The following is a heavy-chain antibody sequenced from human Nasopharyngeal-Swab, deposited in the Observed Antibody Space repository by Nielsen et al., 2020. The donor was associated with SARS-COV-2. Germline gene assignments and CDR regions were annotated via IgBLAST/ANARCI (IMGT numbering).Heavy chain of an antibody. CDR2: ISWNSGSI. D-gene: IGHD5-18*01. CDR1: GFTFDDYA. Sequence: SLKISCAASGFTFDDYAMHWVRQAPGKGLECVSGISWNSGSIGYADSVKGRFTISRDNAKNSLYLQMNSLRAEDTALYYCAKDIYDGYSYGPYYYYGMDVWGQGTTVTVSS. CDR3: AKDIYDGYSYGPYYYYGMDV. J-gene: IGHJ6*02. V-gene: IGHV3-9*01.